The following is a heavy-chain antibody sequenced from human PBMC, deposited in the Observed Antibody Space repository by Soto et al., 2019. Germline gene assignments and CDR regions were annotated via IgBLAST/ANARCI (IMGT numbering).Heavy chain of an antibody. J-gene: IGHJ6*03. Sequence: EVQLVESGGGLVKPGGSLRLSCAASGFTFSSYSMNWVRQAPGKGLEWVSSISSSSSYIYYADSVKGRFTISRDNAKNSLYLQMNSLRAEDTAVYYCARVLPGYSSSWYNNYMDVWGKGTTVTVSS. CDR3: ARVLPGYSSSWYNNYMDV. CDR2: ISSSSSYI. CDR1: GFTFSSYS. V-gene: IGHV3-21*01. D-gene: IGHD6-13*01.